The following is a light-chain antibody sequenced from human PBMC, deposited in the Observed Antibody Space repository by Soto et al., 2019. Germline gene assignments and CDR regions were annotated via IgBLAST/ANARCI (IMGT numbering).Light chain of an antibody. CDR1: SSDDGSYNL. CDR2: EVS. J-gene: IGLJ2*01. V-gene: IGLV2-23*02. CDR3: CSYAGSSTSVV. Sequence: QSALTQPASVSGSPGQSITISCTGTSSDDGSYNLVSWYQQHPGKAPKLMIYEVSKRPSGVSNRFSGSKSGNTASLTISGLQAVDEADYYCCSYAGSSTSVVFGGGTKVTVL.